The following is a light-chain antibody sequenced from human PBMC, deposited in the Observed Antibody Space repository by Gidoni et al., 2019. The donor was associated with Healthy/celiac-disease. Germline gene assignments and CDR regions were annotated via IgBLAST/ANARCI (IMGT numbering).Light chain of an antibody. V-gene: IGKV1-39*01. CDR2: AAS. Sequence: SQITQYPSSLSASVVDRGTITCRASQSISSYLHWYQQKPGKAPKLLIYAASSLQSGVPSRFSGSGSGTDFTLTISSLQPEDFATYYCQQSYSTPITFGQGTRLEIK. CDR3: QQSYSTPIT. CDR1: QSISSY. J-gene: IGKJ5*01.